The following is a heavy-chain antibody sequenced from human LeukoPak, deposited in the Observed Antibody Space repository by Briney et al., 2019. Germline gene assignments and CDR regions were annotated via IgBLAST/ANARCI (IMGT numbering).Heavy chain of an antibody. J-gene: IGHJ4*02. V-gene: IGHV4-59*01. Sequence: SETLSLTCTVSGGSISSYYWSWIRQPPGKGLEWIGYIYYSGSTNYNPSLESRVTISVDTSKNQFSLKLSSVTAADTAVYYCALSGDYGGYFDYWGQGTLVTVSS. CDR3: ALSGDYGGYFDY. CDR2: IYYSGST. CDR1: GGSISSYY. D-gene: IGHD4-23*01.